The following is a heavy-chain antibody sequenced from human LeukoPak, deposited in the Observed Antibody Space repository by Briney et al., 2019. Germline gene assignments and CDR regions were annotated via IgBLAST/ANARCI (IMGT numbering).Heavy chain of an antibody. Sequence: GGSQRLSCAASGFTFTSYSMNWVRQAPGKGLEWVSTISGGGGSTYYADSVKGRFTISRDNSKNTLYLQVNSLRAEDTAVYYCAKGGKWDVTPFDYWGQGTLVTVSS. D-gene: IGHD1-26*01. J-gene: IGHJ4*02. CDR2: ISGGGGST. V-gene: IGHV3-23*01. CDR1: GFTFTSYS. CDR3: AKGGKWDVTPFDY.